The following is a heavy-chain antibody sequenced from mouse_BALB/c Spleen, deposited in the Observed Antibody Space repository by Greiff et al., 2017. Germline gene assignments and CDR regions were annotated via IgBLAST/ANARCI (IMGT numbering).Heavy chain of an antibody. J-gene: IGHJ4*01. Sequence: EVKVVESGGGLVQPGGSLKLSCAASGFTFSSYGMSWVRQTPDKRLELVATINSNGGSTYYPDSVKGRFTISRDNAKNTLYLQMSSLKSEDTAMYYCAREHYDYDVRAMDYWGQGTSVTVSS. D-gene: IGHD2-4*01. CDR2: INSNGGST. V-gene: IGHV5-6-3*01. CDR3: AREHYDYDVRAMDY. CDR1: GFTFSSYG.